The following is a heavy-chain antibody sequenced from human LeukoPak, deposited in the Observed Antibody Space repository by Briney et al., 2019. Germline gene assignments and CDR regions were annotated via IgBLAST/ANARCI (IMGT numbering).Heavy chain of an antibody. D-gene: IGHD3-9*01. CDR3: ARGGYYDILTGLPNWFDP. V-gene: IGHV1-18*01. CDR1: GFTFATSA. Sequence: ASVKVSCKASGFTFATSAVQWVRQAPGQGLEWMGWISAYNGNTNYAQKLQGRVTMTTDTSTSTAYMELRSLRSDDTAVYYCARGGYYDILTGLPNWFDPWGQGTLVTVSS. J-gene: IGHJ5*02. CDR2: ISAYNGNT.